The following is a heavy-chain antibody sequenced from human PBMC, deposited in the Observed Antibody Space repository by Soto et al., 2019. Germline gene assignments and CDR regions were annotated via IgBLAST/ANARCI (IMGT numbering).Heavy chain of an antibody. CDR1: GFTFSNAW. J-gene: IGHJ5*02. V-gene: IGHV3-15*01. D-gene: IGHD3-22*01. CDR3: TAPGGGLRSEWGVFHP. CDR2: IKSKRDGGTA. Sequence: EVQLVESGGDLVKFGGSLRLSCATSGFTFSNAWMSWVRQAPGKGLEWVGRIKSKRDGGTADYAEFVKGRFTISRDDSKNTLYLQMNSLKTEDTAVYYCTAPGGGLRSEWGVFHPWGQGTLVTVSS.